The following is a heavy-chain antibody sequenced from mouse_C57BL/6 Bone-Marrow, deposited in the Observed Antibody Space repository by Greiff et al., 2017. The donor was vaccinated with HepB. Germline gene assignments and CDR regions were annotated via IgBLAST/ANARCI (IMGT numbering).Heavy chain of an antibody. D-gene: IGHD1-1*01. V-gene: IGHV1-7*01. CDR1: GYTFTSYW. J-gene: IGHJ3*01. CDR3: ARENITTVVAPRFAY. CDR2: INPSSGYT. Sequence: QVHVKQSGAELAKPGASVKLSCKASGYTFTSYWMHWVKQRPGQGLEWIGYINPSSGYTKYNQKFKDKATLTADKSSSTAYMQLSSLTYEDSAVYYCARENITTVVAPRFAYWGQGTLVTVSA.